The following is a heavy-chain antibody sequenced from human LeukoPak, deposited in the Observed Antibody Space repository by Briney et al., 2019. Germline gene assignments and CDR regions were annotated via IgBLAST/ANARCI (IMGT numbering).Heavy chain of an antibody. CDR2: IIPIFGTA. Sequence: SVKVSCKASGGTFSSYAISWVRQAPGQGLEWMGGIIPIFGTANYAQKFQGRATITADESTSTAYMELSSLRSEDTAVYYCARASENDIVVVPAAIKGSYYYYGMDVWGQGTTVTVSS. V-gene: IGHV1-69*13. D-gene: IGHD2-2*01. J-gene: IGHJ6*02. CDR3: ARASENDIVVVPAAIKGSYYYYGMDV. CDR1: GGTFSSYA.